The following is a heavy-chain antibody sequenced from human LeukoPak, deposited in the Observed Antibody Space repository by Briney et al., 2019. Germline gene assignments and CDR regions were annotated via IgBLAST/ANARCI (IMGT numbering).Heavy chain of an antibody. CDR3: ARVEKKRQRSTIFGVVSSLDYYYYYMDV. V-gene: IGHV1-8*01. Sequence: ASAKVSCKASGYTFTSYDINWVRQATGQGLEWMGWMNPNSGNTGYAQKFQGRVTMTRNTSISTAYMELSSLRSEDTAVYYCARVEKKRQRSTIFGVVSSLDYYYYYMDVWGKGTTVTVSS. J-gene: IGHJ6*03. CDR2: MNPNSGNT. D-gene: IGHD3-3*01. CDR1: GYTFTSYD.